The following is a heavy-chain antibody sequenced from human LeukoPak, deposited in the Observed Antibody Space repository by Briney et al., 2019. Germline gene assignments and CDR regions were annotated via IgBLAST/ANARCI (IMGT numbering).Heavy chain of an antibody. Sequence: SETLSLTCTVSGYSISSGSYYWSWIRQPAGKGLEWIGRIYTSGSTNYNPSLKSRVIISVDTSKNQFSLELSSVTAADTAVYYCARSRTTVTYYFDYWGQGTLVTVSS. D-gene: IGHD4-17*01. CDR1: GYSISSGSYY. V-gene: IGHV4-61*02. CDR2: IYTSGST. J-gene: IGHJ4*02. CDR3: ARSRTTVTYYFDY.